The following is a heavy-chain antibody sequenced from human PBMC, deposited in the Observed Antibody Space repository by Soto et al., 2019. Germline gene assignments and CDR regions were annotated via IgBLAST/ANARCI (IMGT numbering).Heavy chain of an antibody. D-gene: IGHD1-26*01. J-gene: IGHJ6*02. V-gene: IGHV4-31*03. Sequence: TLSLTCSVSGRSFIIDSFIWSWVRQFPGKGLEWIGYIYYSGTTYYNPSLRSRVIMSVDTSKNQFSLKLSSVTAADTAVYYCARDHKWDGMDVWGQGTTVTVSS. CDR3: ARDHKWDGMDV. CDR2: IYYSGTT. CDR1: GRSFIIDSFI.